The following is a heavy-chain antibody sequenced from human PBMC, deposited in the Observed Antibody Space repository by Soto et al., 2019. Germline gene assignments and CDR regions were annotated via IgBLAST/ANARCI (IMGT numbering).Heavy chain of an antibody. D-gene: IGHD3-22*01. CDR3: AGERWADSSVFRNYNGMDV. J-gene: IGHJ6*02. V-gene: IGHV3-30*04. CDR2: ASHDGRNK. CDR1: GITFSNHA. Sequence: QVQLVESGGGVVQPGRSLRLSCAASGITFSNHAMHWVRQAPGKGLEWVAVASHDGRNKYYTESVKGRFTISRDISSXXLXLQMSSLRVEDTASYYCAGERWADSSVFRNYNGMDVWGQGATVTVSS.